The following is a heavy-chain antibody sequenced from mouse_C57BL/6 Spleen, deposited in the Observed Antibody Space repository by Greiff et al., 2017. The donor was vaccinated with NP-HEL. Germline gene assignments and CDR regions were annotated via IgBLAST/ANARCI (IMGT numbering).Heavy chain of an antibody. CDR3: TKGTGTGWFAY. J-gene: IGHJ3*01. V-gene: IGHV6-3*01. Sequence: DVQLQESGGGLVQPGGSMKLSCVASGFTFSNYWMNWVSKSPEKGLEWVAQIRLKSDNYATHYAESVKGRFTISRDDSKSSVYLQMNNLRAEYTGIYYCTKGTGTGWFAYWGQGTLVTVSA. CDR2: IRLKSDNYAT. CDR1: GFTFSNYW. D-gene: IGHD4-1*01.